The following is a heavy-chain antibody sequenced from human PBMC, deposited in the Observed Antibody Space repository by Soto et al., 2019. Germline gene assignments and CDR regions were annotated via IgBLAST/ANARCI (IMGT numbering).Heavy chain of an antibody. Sequence: KQSQTLSLTCAISGDSVSSNSAAWNWIRQSPSRGLEWLGRTYYRSKWYNDYAVSVKSRITINPDTSKNQFSLQLNSVTPEDTAVYYCARGTAVAGAYYYYYGMDVWGQGTTVTVSS. V-gene: IGHV6-1*01. J-gene: IGHJ6*02. D-gene: IGHD6-19*01. CDR2: TYYRSKWYN. CDR1: GDSVSSNSAA. CDR3: ARGTAVAGAYYYYYGMDV.